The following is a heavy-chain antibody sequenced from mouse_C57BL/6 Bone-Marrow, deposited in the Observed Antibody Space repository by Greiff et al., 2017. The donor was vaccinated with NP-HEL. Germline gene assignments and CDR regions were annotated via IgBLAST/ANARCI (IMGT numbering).Heavy chain of an antibody. CDR1: GFTFSDYG. J-gene: IGHJ2*01. Sequence: EVQRVESGGGLVKPGGSLKLSCAASGFTFSDYGMHWVRQAPEKGLEWVAYISSGSSTIYYADTVKGRFTISRDNANNTLFLQMTSLTSEDTAMYYCARCDGSNYFDYWGQGTTLTVSS. CDR3: ARCDGSNYFDY. CDR2: ISSGSSTI. D-gene: IGHD2-3*01. V-gene: IGHV5-17*01.